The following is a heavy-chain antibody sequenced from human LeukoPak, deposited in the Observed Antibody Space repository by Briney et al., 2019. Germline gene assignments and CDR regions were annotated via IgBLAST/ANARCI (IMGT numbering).Heavy chain of an antibody. CDR1: GFTFSSYS. Sequence: GGSLRLSCAASGFTFSSYSMNWVRQAPGKGLEWVSYISSSSSTIYYADSVKGRFTISRDNSKNSLYLQMNSLRIEDTALYYCAKSQGYCSSTSCRPYSTTWPFNYWGQGTLVTVAS. CDR2: ISSSSSTI. D-gene: IGHD2-2*01. CDR3: AKSQGYCSSTSCRPYSTTWPFNY. V-gene: IGHV3-48*04. J-gene: IGHJ4*02.